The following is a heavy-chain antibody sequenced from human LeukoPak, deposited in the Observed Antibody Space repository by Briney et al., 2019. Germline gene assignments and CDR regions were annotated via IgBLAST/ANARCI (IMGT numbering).Heavy chain of an antibody. CDR1: GFTLSSYS. Sequence: GGSLRLSCAASGFTLSSYSMNWVRQAPGKGLEWVSFIGSSISYISYADSVKGRFTISRDNAKNSLYLQVNSLRAEDTAVYYCAREGYYSGMDVWGQGTTVTVSS. V-gene: IGHV3-21*01. CDR3: AREGYYSGMDV. J-gene: IGHJ6*02. CDR2: IGSSISYI.